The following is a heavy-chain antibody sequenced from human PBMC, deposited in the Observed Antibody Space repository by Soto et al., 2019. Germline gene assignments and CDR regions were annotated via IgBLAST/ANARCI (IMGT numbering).Heavy chain of an antibody. Sequence: PGESLKISCKASGYSFRTYWIGWVRQKPGKGLDWMGVVYPGDSYIRYSPSFQGHVTISADKSISTAYLQWSSLRASDTAIYYCARHVNSRTSMDDYYAVDVWGLGTTVTVSS. CDR1: GYSFRTYW. CDR2: VYPGDSYI. CDR3: ARHVNSRTSMDDYYAVDV. V-gene: IGHV5-51*01. J-gene: IGHJ6*02. D-gene: IGHD3-10*01.